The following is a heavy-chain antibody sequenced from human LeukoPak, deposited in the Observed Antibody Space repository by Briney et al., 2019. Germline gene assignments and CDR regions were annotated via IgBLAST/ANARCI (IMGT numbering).Heavy chain of an antibody. CDR2: ISGSGGST. Sequence: GGSLRLSCAASGFTFSSYAMSWVRQAPGKGLEWVSAISGSGGSTYYADSVKGRFTISRDNSKNTLNLQMNSLRAEDTAVYYCASRTRYCSSTSCYTWFDYWGQGTLVTVSS. CDR3: ASRTRYCSSTSCYTWFDY. V-gene: IGHV3-23*01. CDR1: GFTFSSYA. D-gene: IGHD2-2*02. J-gene: IGHJ4*02.